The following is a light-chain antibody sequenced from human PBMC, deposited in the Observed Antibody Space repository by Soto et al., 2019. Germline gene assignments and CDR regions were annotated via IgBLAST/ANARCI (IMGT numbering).Light chain of an antibody. CDR1: QGIDNY. CDR2: AAS. Sequence: DIQMTQSPSAMSASVGDRVTITCRASQGIDNYLAWFQQKPGKVPQRLIYAASTLQSGVPSRFSGSGSGTEFTLTISSLQPEDFVTYYCLQHRSYPLTFGGGTKVEIK. V-gene: IGKV1-17*03. CDR3: LQHRSYPLT. J-gene: IGKJ4*01.